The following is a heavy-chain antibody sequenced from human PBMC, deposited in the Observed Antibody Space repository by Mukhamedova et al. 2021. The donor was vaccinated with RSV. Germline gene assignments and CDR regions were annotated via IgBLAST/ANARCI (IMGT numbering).Heavy chain of an antibody. V-gene: IGHV2-26*02. Sequence: IRQPPGKALEWLAHIFSNDEKSYSTSLKSRLTISKDTSKSQVVLTMTNMDPVDTATYYCAGGSRAEAFDIWGQGTRVTVPS. D-gene: IGHD1-14*01. J-gene: IGHJ3*02. CDR3: AGGSRAEAFDI. CDR2: IFSNDEK.